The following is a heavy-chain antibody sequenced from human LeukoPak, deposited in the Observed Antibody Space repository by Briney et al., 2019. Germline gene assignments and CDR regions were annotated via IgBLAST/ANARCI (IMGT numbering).Heavy chain of an antibody. CDR1: GGSISSYY. Sequence: SETLSLTCTVSGGSISSYYWSWIRQPPGKGLEWIGYIYYSGSTNYNPSLKSRVTISVDTSKNQFSLKLSSVTAADTAVYYCARDGGGIDYYDSSGYYFGFFDYWGQGTLVTVSS. J-gene: IGHJ4*02. D-gene: IGHD3-22*01. CDR3: ARDGGGIDYYDSSGYYFGFFDY. CDR2: IYYSGST. V-gene: IGHV4-59*01.